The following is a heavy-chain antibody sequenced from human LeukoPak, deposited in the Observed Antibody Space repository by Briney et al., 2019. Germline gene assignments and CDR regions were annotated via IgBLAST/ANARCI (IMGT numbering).Heavy chain of an antibody. D-gene: IGHD3-3*01. V-gene: IGHV4-34*01. CDR2: INHSRCT. CDR1: GRPFRGYH. Sequence: SDPVSLPCAVCGRPFRGYHWRCLRQPPGRGLVGIGEINHSRCTNYHTSRESRVTISVNTSKNQSSLKLSSATAADTAVYYCANSPLEWLPIPDYWGQGTLVTVSS. J-gene: IGHJ4*02. CDR3: ANSPLEWLPIPDY.